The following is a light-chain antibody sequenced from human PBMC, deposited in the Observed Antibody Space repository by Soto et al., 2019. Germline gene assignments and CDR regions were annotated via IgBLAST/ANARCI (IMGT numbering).Light chain of an antibody. CDR3: MQTLQTPLT. Sequence: DIVMTQSPLSLPVTPGEPASISCRSSQSLLHSNGYKYLDWYLQKPGQSPQLLIYLGSNRASGVPDRFSGSGSGTDFTLKISRVEAEDVGLYYCMQTLQTPLTCGQGTKVEIK. J-gene: IGKJ1*01. V-gene: IGKV2-28*01. CDR1: QSLLHSNGYKY. CDR2: LGS.